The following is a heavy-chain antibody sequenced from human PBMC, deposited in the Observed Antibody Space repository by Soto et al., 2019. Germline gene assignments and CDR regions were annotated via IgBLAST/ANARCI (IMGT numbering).Heavy chain of an antibody. Sequence: QVQLVESGGGVVQPGRSLRLSCAVSGFTFSNYAMHWVRQAPGKGLEWVAVISYGGSNTYFADSVKGRFTISSDKSKNTLYLQMNSLRTEDTAVYYCARDREVTMRSFDYWGQRSLVSVSS. J-gene: IGHJ4*02. CDR3: ARDREVTMRSFDY. D-gene: IGHD3-22*01. V-gene: IGHV3-30-3*01. CDR2: ISYGGSNT. CDR1: GFTFSNYA.